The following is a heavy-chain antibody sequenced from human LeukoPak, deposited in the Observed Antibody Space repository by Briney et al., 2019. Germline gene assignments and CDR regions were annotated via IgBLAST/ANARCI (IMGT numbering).Heavy chain of an antibody. CDR2: ISYDGSNK. CDR1: GFTFSSYA. CDR3: AREELRFLEWLQYYYYGMDV. Sequence: PGRSLRLSCAASGFTFSSYAMHRVRQAPGKGLEWVAVISYDGSNKYYADSVKGRFTISRDNSKNTLYLQMNSLRAEDTAVYYCAREELRFLEWLQYYYYGMDVWGQGTTVTVSS. V-gene: IGHV3-30*04. D-gene: IGHD3-3*01. J-gene: IGHJ6*02.